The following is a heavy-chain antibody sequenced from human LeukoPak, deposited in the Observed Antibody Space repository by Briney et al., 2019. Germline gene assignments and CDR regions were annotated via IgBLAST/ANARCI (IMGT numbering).Heavy chain of an antibody. CDR2: MRYDESNE. Sequence: GGSLRLSCAGSGFTFSNYGMHWVRQAPGEGLEWMAFMRYDESNEYYADSLKGRFTISRDNSKNTLYLQMNSLRAEDTAVYYCAKDPSLIVPAAIGRGWGQGTLVTVSS. D-gene: IGHD2-2*01. CDR3: AKDPSLIVPAAIGRG. J-gene: IGHJ4*02. CDR1: GFTFSNYG. V-gene: IGHV3-30*02.